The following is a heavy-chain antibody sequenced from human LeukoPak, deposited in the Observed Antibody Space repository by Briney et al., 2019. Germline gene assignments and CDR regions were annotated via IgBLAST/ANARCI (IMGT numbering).Heavy chain of an antibody. CDR1: GFTVSSNY. CDR2: IYTSGST. V-gene: IGHV3-66*03. J-gene: IGHJ5*02. CDR3: ARDRAGTQSWVEFDL. D-gene: IGHD3-10*01. Sequence: GGSLRLTCAASGFTVSSNYMSWVRQAPGKGLEWVSLIYTSGSTFYADSVMGRFTISRDNSKNTLYLQINSLRAEDSAVYYCARDRAGTQSWVEFDLWGQGTLVTVSS.